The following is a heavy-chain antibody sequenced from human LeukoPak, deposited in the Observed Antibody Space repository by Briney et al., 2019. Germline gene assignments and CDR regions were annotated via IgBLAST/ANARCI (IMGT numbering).Heavy chain of an antibody. V-gene: IGHV4-30-2*01. D-gene: IGHD3-22*01. CDR2: IYHSGST. Sequence: SETLSLTCAVSGGSISSGGYSWSWIRQPPGEGLEWIGYIYHSGSTYYNPSLKSRVTISVDTSKNQFSLKLSSVTAADTAVYYCARHYYDSTGYYSLDYWGQGTLVTVSS. J-gene: IGHJ4*02. CDR3: ARHYYDSTGYYSLDY. CDR1: GGSISSGGYS.